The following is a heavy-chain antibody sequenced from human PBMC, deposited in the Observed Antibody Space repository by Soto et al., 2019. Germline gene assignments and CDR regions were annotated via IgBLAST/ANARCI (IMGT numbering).Heavy chain of an antibody. CDR1: GGSISRRSYC. CDR2: LCYGGST. Sequence: QLQLQESGPGLVKPSETLSLTCTVSGGSISRRSYCWGWIRQPPGKGLEWIGSLCYGGSTYFSPSLKSRVTISVDTSKNQVSLNLSSVTASETAVYYCSRRAPEGFDPWGQGILVSISS. CDR3: SRRAPEGFDP. V-gene: IGHV4-39*01. J-gene: IGHJ5*02.